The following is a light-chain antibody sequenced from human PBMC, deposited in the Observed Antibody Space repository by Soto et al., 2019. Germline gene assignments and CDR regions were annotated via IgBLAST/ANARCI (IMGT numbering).Light chain of an antibody. J-gene: IGKJ2*01. Sequence: EIVLTQSPGSLSLSPRERATLSCRASQSVSSNHLAWYRQKPGQAPRLLIYGASRRATGIPERFSGSGSGTEFTLTISRLEPEDCAVYYFQQYGSTAYTVGQGTKVEIK. CDR2: GAS. CDR3: QQYGSTAYT. V-gene: IGKV3-20*01. CDR1: QSVSSNH.